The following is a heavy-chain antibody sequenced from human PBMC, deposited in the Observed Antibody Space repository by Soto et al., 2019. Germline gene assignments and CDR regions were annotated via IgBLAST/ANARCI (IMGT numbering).Heavy chain of an antibody. J-gene: IGHJ4*02. V-gene: IGHV5-51*01. CDR2: IYPGDSDT. CDR3: ASLSLGEQPFDY. Sequence: GESLKISCKGSGYSFTTYWIAWVRQTPGKGLEWMGIIYPGDSDTRYSPSLQGQVTISVDRSISTAYLQWSSLKASDTAMYYCASLSLGEQPFDYWGQGTLVTVSS. D-gene: IGHD1-1*01. CDR1: GYSFTTYW.